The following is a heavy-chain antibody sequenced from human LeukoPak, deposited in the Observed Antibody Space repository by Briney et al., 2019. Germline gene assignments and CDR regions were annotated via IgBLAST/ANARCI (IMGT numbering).Heavy chain of an antibody. V-gene: IGHV1-58*01. Sequence: SVKVSCKASGFTFTSSAVQWVRQARGQRLVWIGWIVVGSGNTNYAQKFQERVTITRDMSTSTAYMELSSLRSEDTAVYYCAAVATSPMAFDIWGQGTMVTVSS. CDR3: AAVATSPMAFDI. CDR2: IVVGSGNT. D-gene: IGHD5-12*01. J-gene: IGHJ3*02. CDR1: GFTFTSSA.